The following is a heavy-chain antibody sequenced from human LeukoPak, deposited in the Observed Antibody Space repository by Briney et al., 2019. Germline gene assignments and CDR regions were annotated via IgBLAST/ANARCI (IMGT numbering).Heavy chain of an antibody. D-gene: IGHD1-26*01. CDR3: ATTTIRLGF. CDR2: IYYSGST. CDR1: GGSISSSSYY. Sequence: PSETLSLTCTVSGGSISSSSYYWGWIRQPPGKGLEWIGSIYYSGSTYYNPSLKSRVTISLDKSKNQFSLKLYSVTAADTAVYYCATTTIRLGFWGQGTLVTVSS. V-gene: IGHV4-39*07. J-gene: IGHJ4*02.